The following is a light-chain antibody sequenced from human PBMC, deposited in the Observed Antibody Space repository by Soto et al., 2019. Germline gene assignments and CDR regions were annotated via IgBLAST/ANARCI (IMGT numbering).Light chain of an antibody. CDR3: AAWDDSLSGLYV. J-gene: IGLJ1*01. V-gene: IGLV1-44*01. CDR1: SSNIGTYT. Sequence: QSVLTQPPSASGTPGQRVTISCSGSSSNIGTYTVNWYQQFPGTAPKLLIYNNDQRPSGVPDRFSGFKYGTAASLAISGLQSEDGAEYYCAAWDDSLSGLYVFGNGTKVTVL. CDR2: NND.